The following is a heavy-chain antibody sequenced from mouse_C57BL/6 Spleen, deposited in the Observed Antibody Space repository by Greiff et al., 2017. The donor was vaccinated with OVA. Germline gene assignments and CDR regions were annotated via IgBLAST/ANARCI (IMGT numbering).Heavy chain of an antibody. CDR3: ARMGKKLAVVATDAMDY. D-gene: IGHD1-1*01. J-gene: IGHJ4*01. CDR2: INPNNGGT. Sequence: VQLQQSGPELVKPGASVKIPCKASGYTFTDYNMDWVKQSHGKSLEWIGDINPNNGGTIYNQKFKGKATLTVDKSSSTAYMELRSLTSEDTAVYYCARMGKKLAVVATDAMDYWGQGTSVTVSS. CDR1: GYTFTDYN. V-gene: IGHV1-18*01.